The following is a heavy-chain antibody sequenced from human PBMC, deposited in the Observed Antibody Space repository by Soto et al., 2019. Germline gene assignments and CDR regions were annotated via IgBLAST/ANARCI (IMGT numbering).Heavy chain of an antibody. CDR3: AKDNCISTSCYRLYNWFDP. J-gene: IGHJ5*02. D-gene: IGHD2-2*01. CDR1: GFTFSSYG. V-gene: IGHV3-30*18. Sequence: QVQLVESGGGVFQPGRSLRLSCAASGFTFSSYGMHWVRQAPGKGLEWVAVISYGGSNKYYADSVKGRFTISRDNSKNTLYLQMNNLRAEDTAVYYCAKDNCISTSCYRLYNWFDPWGQGTLVTVSS. CDR2: ISYGGSNK.